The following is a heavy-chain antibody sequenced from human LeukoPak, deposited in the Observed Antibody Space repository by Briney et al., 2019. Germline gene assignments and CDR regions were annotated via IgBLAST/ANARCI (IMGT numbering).Heavy chain of an antibody. CDR2: IKQDGSEK. V-gene: IGHV3-7*05. D-gene: IGHD6-19*01. J-gene: IGHJ2*01. CDR1: GXTFNIYW. CDR3: ARGGSGFERYFDL. Sequence: GGSLRLSCAASGXTFNIYWVSWVRQAPGKGLEWVANIKQDGSEKYYVDSVKGRFTISRDNAKNSLYLQMNSLRAEDTAVYYCARGGSGFERYFDLWGRGTLVTVSS.